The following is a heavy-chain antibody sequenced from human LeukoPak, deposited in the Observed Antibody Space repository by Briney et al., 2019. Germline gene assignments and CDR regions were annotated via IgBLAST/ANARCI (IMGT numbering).Heavy chain of an antibody. CDR2: IYYSGST. Sequence: SETLSLTCIVSGGSISSYYWNWIRQPPGKGLEWIGYIYYSGSTNYNSSLKSRVIISVDTSKNQFSLKLSSVTAADTAVYYCARDRPRLVKGAGSFDPWGQGTLVTVSS. D-gene: IGHD3-9*01. J-gene: IGHJ5*02. CDR1: GGSISSYY. V-gene: IGHV4-59*01. CDR3: ARDRPRLVKGAGSFDP.